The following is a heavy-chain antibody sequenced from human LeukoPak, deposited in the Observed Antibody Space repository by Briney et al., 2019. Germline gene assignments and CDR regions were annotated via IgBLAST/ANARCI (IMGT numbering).Heavy chain of an antibody. CDR2: IYHSGST. CDR3: ARQGYNSGWYYFDY. J-gene: IGHJ4*02. CDR1: GGSISSDY. V-gene: IGHV4-59*08. Sequence: SETLSLTCTASGGSISSDYWSWIRQPPGKGLEWIGYIYHSGSTNYNPSLKSRVTISLDTSKTQFSLRLRSVTAADTAVYYCARQGYNSGWYYFDYWGQGTLVTVSS. D-gene: IGHD6-19*01.